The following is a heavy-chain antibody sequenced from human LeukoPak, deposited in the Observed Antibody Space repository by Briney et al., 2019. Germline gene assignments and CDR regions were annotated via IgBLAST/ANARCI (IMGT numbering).Heavy chain of an antibody. CDR2: ISGSGGST. D-gene: IGHD3-10*02. Sequence: GGSLRLSCAASGFTFSSYAMSWVRQAPGKGLEWVSAISGSGGSTYYADSVKGRFTISGYNSKNTLYLQMNGLRAEDTAVYYCAKDQRRVLEPNYYYYGMDVWGQGTTVTVSS. V-gene: IGHV3-23*01. CDR1: GFTFSSYA. J-gene: IGHJ6*02. CDR3: AKDQRRVLEPNYYYYGMDV.